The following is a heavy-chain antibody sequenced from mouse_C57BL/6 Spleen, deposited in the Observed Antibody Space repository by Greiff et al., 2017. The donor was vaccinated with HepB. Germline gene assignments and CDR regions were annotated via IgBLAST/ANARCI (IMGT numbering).Heavy chain of an antibody. CDR3: ARHDDYGVAAYAMDY. D-gene: IGHD2-4*01. Sequence: VQLVESGPGLVAPSQSLSITCTVSGFSLTSYGVHWVRQPPGKGLEWLVVIWSDGSTTYNSALKSRLSISKDNSKSQVFLKMNSLQTDDTAMYYCARHDDYGVAAYAMDYWGQGTSVTVSS. J-gene: IGHJ4*01. CDR2: IWSDGST. CDR1: GFSLTSYG. V-gene: IGHV2-6-1*01.